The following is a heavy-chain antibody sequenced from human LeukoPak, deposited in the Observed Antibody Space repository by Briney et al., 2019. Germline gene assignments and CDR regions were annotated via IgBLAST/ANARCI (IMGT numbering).Heavy chain of an antibody. V-gene: IGHV4-34*01. CDR3: ARSLIVVVTAAWYFDL. CDR1: GGSFSGYY. J-gene: IGHJ2*01. Sequence: SETLSLTCAVYGGSFSGYYWSWLRQPPGKGLEWIGEINHSGSTNYNPSLKSRVTISVDTSKNQFSLKLSSVTAADTAVYYCARSLIVVVTAAWYFDLWGRGTLVTVSS. CDR2: INHSGST. D-gene: IGHD2-21*02.